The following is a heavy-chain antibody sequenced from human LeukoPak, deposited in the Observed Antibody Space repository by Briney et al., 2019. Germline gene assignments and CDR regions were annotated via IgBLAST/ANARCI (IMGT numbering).Heavy chain of an antibody. CDR3: ARDTYSSGWELDY. Sequence: SVKVSCKASGGTFSSYAISWVRQAPGQRLEWMGGIIPIFGTANYAQKFQGRVTITADESTSTAYMELSSLRSEDTAVYYCARDTYSSGWELDYWGQGTLVTVSS. CDR2: IIPIFGTA. V-gene: IGHV1-69*13. CDR1: GGTFSSYA. D-gene: IGHD6-19*01. J-gene: IGHJ4*02.